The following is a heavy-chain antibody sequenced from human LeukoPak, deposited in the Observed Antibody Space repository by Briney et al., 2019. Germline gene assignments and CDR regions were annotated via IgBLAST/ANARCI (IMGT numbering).Heavy chain of an antibody. J-gene: IGHJ2*01. CDR2: ISWNSGSI. CDR1: GFSFDDYV. CDR3: AKVAGTYYWYFDL. Sequence: GGSLRLSCAASGFSFDDYVMHWVRQAPGKGLEWVSGISWNSGSIGYADSVKGRFTISRDNAKNSLYLQMNSLRAEDTALYYCAKVAGTYYWYFDLWGRGTLVTVSS. V-gene: IGHV3-9*01. D-gene: IGHD6-13*01.